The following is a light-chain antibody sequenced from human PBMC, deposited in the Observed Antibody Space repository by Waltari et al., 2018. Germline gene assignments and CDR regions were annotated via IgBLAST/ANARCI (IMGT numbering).Light chain of an antibody. CDR1: QSISRN. Sequence: DIQMTQSPYTLSASVGDRVTSTCRASQSISRNLAWYQQKPGKAPKLLIYKTSSLERGVPSRFRGSGSETEFTLTISSLQPDDLATYYCQQYYSYPWTFGQGTKVEIK. CDR2: KTS. V-gene: IGKV1-5*03. CDR3: QQYYSYPWT. J-gene: IGKJ1*01.